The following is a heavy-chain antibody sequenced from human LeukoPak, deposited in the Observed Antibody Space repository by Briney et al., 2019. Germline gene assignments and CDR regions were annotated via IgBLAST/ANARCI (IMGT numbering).Heavy chain of an antibody. CDR3: ARVRSVGGNPHAFNI. D-gene: IGHD4-23*01. CDR2: ITATSLHI. Sequence: GGSLRLSCAASGFTFNIYTMSWVRQAPGKGLEWVSAITATSLHIYYADSVKGRFTISRDNAKNSLYLQMNSLRVEDTALYYCARVRSVGGNPHAFNIWGQGTMVTVSS. CDR1: GFTFNIYT. V-gene: IGHV3-21*01. J-gene: IGHJ3*02.